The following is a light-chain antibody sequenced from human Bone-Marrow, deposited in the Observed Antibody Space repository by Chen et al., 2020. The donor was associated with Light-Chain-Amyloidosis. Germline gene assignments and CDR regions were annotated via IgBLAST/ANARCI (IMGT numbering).Light chain of an antibody. V-gene: IGLV4-69*01. Sequence: QIVLTQSPSASASLGASVRLTCTLTSGHSRYAIAWHHQPPKKGPRYLMKVKSDGSHIKGDGIPDRFSGSSSGTERYLTISSLRSADEGDYFCQTWATGIPWVFGGGTKLTV. CDR2: VKSDGSH. J-gene: IGLJ3*02. CDR3: QTWATGIPWV. CDR1: SGHSRYA.